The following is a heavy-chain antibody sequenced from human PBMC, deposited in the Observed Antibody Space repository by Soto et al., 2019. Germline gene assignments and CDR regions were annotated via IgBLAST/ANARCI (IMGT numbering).Heavy chain of an antibody. J-gene: IGHJ6*02. CDR1: GYTLTNYL. V-gene: IGHV5-51*01. CDR3: ARHPSNSRYYYYAMDV. Sequence: LXISCKGSGYTLTNYLIDWLRQLPVYGLEWMGIIYPGDSYTRYSPSFQGHVTITVNKSTSTAYLQWNTLKASDTAMYYCARHPSNSRYYYYAMDVCGQRTTVTVSS. CDR2: IYPGDSYT. D-gene: IGHD4-4*01.